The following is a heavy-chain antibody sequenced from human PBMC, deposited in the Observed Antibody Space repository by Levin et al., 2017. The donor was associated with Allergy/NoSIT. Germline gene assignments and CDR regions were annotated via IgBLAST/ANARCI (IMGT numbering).Heavy chain of an antibody. V-gene: IGHV3-74*01. J-gene: IGHJ4*02. CDR3: ARSFLGAYTYGY. CDR1: GFTFSSYW. Sequence: GGSLRLSCAASGFTFSSYWMHWVRQAPGQGLVWVSHINTDGSSTSYADSVKGRFTISRDNAKNTLYLQMNSLRADDSAVYYCARSFLGAYTYGYWGQGTLVTVSS. CDR2: INTDGSST. D-gene: IGHD5-18*01.